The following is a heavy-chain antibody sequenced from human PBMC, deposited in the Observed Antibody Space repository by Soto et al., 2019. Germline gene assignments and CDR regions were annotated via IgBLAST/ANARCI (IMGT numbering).Heavy chain of an antibody. J-gene: IGHJ6*02. V-gene: IGHV3-20*04. CDR1: GFTFDDYG. D-gene: IGHD3-10*01. CDR3: AREYTMVRGVSRNGLDV. Sequence: EVQLVESGGGVVRPGGSLRLSCAASGFTFDDYGMSWVRQAPGKGLEWVSGINWNGGSTGYADSVKGRFTISRDNAKNSLYLLMNSLRAEDPALYYCAREYTMVRGVSRNGLDVSGQGTTVTVSS. CDR2: INWNGGST.